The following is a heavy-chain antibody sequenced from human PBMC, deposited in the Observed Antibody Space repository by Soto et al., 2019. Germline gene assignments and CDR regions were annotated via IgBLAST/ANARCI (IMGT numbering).Heavy chain of an antibody. J-gene: IGHJ6*02. V-gene: IGHV3-7*05. Sequence: GGSLRLSCVASGFTFSSYWMTWVRQAPGKGLQWVANIKQDGSEKYYMDSVKGRFTISRDNAKNSLYLQMNSPRAEDTAVYYCARVISGWYANYGMEVWGQGTTVTVSS. D-gene: IGHD6-19*01. CDR3: ARVISGWYANYGMEV. CDR1: GFTFSSYW. CDR2: IKQDGSEK.